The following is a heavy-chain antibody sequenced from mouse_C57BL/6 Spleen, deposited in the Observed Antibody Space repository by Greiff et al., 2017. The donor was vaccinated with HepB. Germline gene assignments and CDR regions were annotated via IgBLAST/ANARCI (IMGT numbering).Heavy chain of an antibody. J-gene: IGHJ4*01. CDR2: IHPNSGST. D-gene: IGHD2-4*01. V-gene: IGHV1-64*01. CDR1: GYTFTSYW. CDR3: ARSLYDYDFYAMDY. Sequence: QVQLQQPGAELVKPGASVKLSCKASGYTFTSYWMHWVKQRPGQGLEWIGMIHPNSGSTNYNEKFKSKATLTVDKSSSTAYMQLSSLTSEDSAVYYCARSLYDYDFYAMDYWGQGTSVTVSS.